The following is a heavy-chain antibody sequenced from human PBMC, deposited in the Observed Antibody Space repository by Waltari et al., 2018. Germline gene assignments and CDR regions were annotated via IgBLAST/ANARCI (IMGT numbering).Heavy chain of an antibody. CDR2: ISGSGSAV. CDR1: GFTFSNYN. D-gene: IGHD3-3*02. V-gene: IGHV3-48*04. CDR3: ARNRPPISLPPGFDS. Sequence: EVQLVESGGTLVQPGGSLRLSCAASGFTFSNYNMNWVRQAPGKGLEWVSFISGSGSAVYYAASVKGRFTISRDNAKNSLFLQMSSLRAEDTAIYYCARNRPPISLPPGFDSWGQGTLVTVSS. J-gene: IGHJ4*02.